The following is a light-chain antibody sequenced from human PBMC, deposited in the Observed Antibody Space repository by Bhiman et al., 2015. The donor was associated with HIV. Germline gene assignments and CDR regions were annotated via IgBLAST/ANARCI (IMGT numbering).Light chain of an antibody. Sequence: LTQPPSVSVSPGQTATITCSGDKLGDKYACWYQQHPGKAPKLIVYAVTQRPSGVPDRFSGSKSGNTASLIISGLQAEDEADYYCSSYAHSYTSLFGGGTKVTVL. J-gene: IGLJ1*01. CDR2: AVT. CDR3: SSYAHSYTSL. CDR1: DKLGDKY. V-gene: IGLV2-11*01.